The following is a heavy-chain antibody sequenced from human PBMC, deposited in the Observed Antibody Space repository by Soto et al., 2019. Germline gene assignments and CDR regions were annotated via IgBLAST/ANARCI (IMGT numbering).Heavy chain of an antibody. CDR2: VHYSGTT. Sequence: SETLSLTCTVSGGSISSYYWRWIRRSPGRGLEWIGYVHYSGTTNYNPSLKSRVAMSLDSSKRQFSLTLNSVTAADTAVYYCARGTALIYGDYPEAGYFDFWGQGIQVTVSS. CDR1: GGSISSYY. V-gene: IGHV4-59*01. D-gene: IGHD4-17*01. CDR3: ARGTALIYGDYPEAGYFDF. J-gene: IGHJ4*02.